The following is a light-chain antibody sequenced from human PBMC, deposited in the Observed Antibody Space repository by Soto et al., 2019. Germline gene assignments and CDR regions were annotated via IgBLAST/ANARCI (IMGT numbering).Light chain of an antibody. CDR1: SSNIGAGYD. V-gene: IGLV1-40*01. CDR3: LSFDSSLSVV. J-gene: IGLJ2*01. Sequence: CVLTQPPSVSGAPGQRVTISCTGSSSNIGAGYDVHWYQQLPGRAPKLLIYGNTNRPSGVPDRFSGSKSGTSASLAITGLQAADEADYYCLSFDSSLSVVFGGGTKLTVL. CDR2: GNT.